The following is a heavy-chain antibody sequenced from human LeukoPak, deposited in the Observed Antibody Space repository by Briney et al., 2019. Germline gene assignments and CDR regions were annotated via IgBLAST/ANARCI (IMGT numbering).Heavy chain of an antibody. V-gene: IGHV1-2*06. CDR2: INPNSGGT. CDR3: AGLGYCSSTSCYDGGVYFDY. CDR1: GYTFTGYY. J-gene: IGHJ4*02. Sequence: ASVKVSCTASGYTFTGYYMHWVRQAPGQGLEWMGRINPNSGGTNYAQKFQGRVTMTRDTSISTAYMELSRLRSDDTAVYYCAGLGYCSSTSCYDGGVYFDYWGQGTLVTVSS. D-gene: IGHD2-2*01.